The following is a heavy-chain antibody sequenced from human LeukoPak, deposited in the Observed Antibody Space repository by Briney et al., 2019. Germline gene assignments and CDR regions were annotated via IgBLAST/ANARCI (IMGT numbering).Heavy chain of an antibody. D-gene: IGHD2-15*01. CDR2: IYSGGST. J-gene: IGHJ4*02. V-gene: IGHV3-53*01. CDR3: ARDLGYCSGGSCYSMGYFDY. Sequence: GGSLRLSCAASGFTFSSNYMSWVRQAPGKGLEWVSVIYSGGSTYYADSVKGRFTISRDNSKNTLYLQMNSLRAEDTAVYYCARDLGYCSGGSCYSMGYFDYWGQGTLVTVSS. CDR1: GFTFSSNY.